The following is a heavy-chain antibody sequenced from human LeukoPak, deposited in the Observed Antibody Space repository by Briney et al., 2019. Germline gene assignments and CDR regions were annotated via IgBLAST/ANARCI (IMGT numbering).Heavy chain of an antibody. Sequence: PSETLSLTCTVSGGSISGYYWSWIRQPPGKGLEWIGYIYYSGSTNYNPSLKSQVTISLDTSKNQFSLKLSSVTAAGTAVYYCARALYGSGLSMIWGQGTMVTVSS. J-gene: IGHJ3*02. V-gene: IGHV4-59*01. CDR1: GGSISGYY. CDR3: ARALYGSGLSMI. CDR2: IYYSGST. D-gene: IGHD6-19*01.